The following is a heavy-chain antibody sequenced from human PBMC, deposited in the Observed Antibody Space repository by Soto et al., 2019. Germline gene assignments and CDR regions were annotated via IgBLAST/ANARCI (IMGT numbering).Heavy chain of an antibody. Sequence: GGSLRLSCAASGFTFSNYAMTWVRQAPGKGLEWVSTISGSVDSTYYADAVKGLFTIARVNSKFRVYLQMNRLGPVDTAVYHCAKGEDVEPLFTWLDPWGQGTLVTVFS. CDR3: AKGEDVEPLFTWLDP. D-gene: IGHD1-1*01. V-gene: IGHV3-23*01. CDR2: ISGSVDST. J-gene: IGHJ5*02. CDR1: GFTFSNYA.